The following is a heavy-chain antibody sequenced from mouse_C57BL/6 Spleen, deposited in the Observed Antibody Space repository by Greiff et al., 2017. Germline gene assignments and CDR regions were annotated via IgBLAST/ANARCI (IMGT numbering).Heavy chain of an antibody. J-gene: IGHJ2*01. CDR2: INPNNGGT. CDR1: GYTFTDYN. V-gene: IGHV1-22*01. D-gene: IGHD1-1*01. Sequence: EVQLQQSGPELVKPGASVKMSCTASGYTFTDYNMHWVKQSHGQSLEWIGYINPNNGGTSYNQKFKGKATLTVNKSSSTAYMELRSLTSEDSAVYYCAREDYGLYFDYWGQGTTLTVSS. CDR3: AREDYGLYFDY.